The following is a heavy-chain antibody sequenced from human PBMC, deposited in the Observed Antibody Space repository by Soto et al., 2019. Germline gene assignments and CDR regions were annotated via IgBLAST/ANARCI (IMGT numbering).Heavy chain of an antibody. CDR3: ARHLSCGEFDPYYYYGMDV. V-gene: IGHV4-39*01. D-gene: IGHD3-10*01. CDR2: IYYSGST. J-gene: IGHJ6*02. Sequence: SETLSLTCTVSGGSISSSRSYWGWIRQPPGKGLECIGSIYYSGSTYYSPSLKSRVTISVDTSKNQFSLKLSSVTAADTAVYYCARHLSCGEFDPYYYYGMDVWGQGTTVTVSS. CDR1: GGSISSSRSY.